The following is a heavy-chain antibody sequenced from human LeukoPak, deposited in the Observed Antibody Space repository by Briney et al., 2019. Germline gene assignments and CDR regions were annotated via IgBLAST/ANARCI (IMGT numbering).Heavy chain of an antibody. D-gene: IGHD2-2*01. V-gene: IGHV4-39*01. Sequence: PSETLSLTCTVSGGSISSSSYYWGWIRQPPGKGLEWIGSIYYSGSTYYNPSLKSRVTISVDTSKNQFSLKLSSVTAADTAVYYCARSSGCSSTSCYGAFDIWGQGTMVTVSS. J-gene: IGHJ3*02. CDR2: IYYSGST. CDR3: ARSSGCSSTSCYGAFDI. CDR1: GGSISSSSYY.